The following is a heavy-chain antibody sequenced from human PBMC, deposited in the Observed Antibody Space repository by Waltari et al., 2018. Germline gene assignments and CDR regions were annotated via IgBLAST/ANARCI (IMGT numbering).Heavy chain of an antibody. CDR3: ARTYYDFCSGSGWFDP. CDR2: IYHRGST. J-gene: IGHJ5*02. Sequence: QLQLQESGSGLVKPSQTLSLTCAVSGCSISSGGYSWSWIRQPPGTGLEWIGYIYHRGSTDYNPTRNSRVTISVDRSKNQFSLKLSSVTAADTAVYYCARTYYDFCSGSGWFDPGGQGTLVTVSS. CDR1: GCSISSGGYS. D-gene: IGHD3-3*01. V-gene: IGHV4-30-2*01.